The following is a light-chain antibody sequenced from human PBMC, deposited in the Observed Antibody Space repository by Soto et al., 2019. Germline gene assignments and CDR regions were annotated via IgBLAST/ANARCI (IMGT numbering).Light chain of an antibody. CDR1: SSDVGGYNY. V-gene: IGLV2-8*01. J-gene: IGLJ1*01. Sequence: QSVLTQPPSASGSPGQSVTISCSGTSSDVGGYNYVSWHQQHPGKAPKLMIYEVSKRPSGVPDRFSGSKSVNTASLIVSGLQAEDEADYYCSSYAGSNNFVFGTGTKVTVL. CDR3: SSYAGSNNFV. CDR2: EVS.